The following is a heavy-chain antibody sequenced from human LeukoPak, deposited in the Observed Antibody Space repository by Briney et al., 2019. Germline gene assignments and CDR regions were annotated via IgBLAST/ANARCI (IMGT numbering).Heavy chain of an antibody. V-gene: IGHV1-69*06. D-gene: IGHD1-26*01. CDR1: GYTFTGYY. Sequence: GASVEVSCKASGYTFTGYYMHWVRQAPGQGLEWMGGIIPIFGTANYAQKFQGRVTITADKSTSTAYMELSSLRSEDTAVYYCARSPYGSYYQYYFDYWGQGTLVTVSS. J-gene: IGHJ4*02. CDR3: ARSPYGSYYQYYFDY. CDR2: IIPIFGTA.